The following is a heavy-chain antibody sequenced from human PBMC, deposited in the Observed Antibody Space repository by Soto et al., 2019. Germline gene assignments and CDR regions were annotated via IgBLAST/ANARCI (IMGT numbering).Heavy chain of an antibody. CDR2: FDPEDGET. V-gene: IGHV1-24*01. CDR1: GYTLTELS. CDR3: ATAMVYAIHHWFDP. J-gene: IGHJ5*02. D-gene: IGHD2-8*01. Sequence: ASVKVSCKVSGYTLTELSMNWVRQAPGKGLEWMGGFDPEDGETIYAQKFQGRVTMTEDTSTDTAYMELSSLRSEDTAVYYCATAMVYAIHHWFDPWGQGTLVTVSS.